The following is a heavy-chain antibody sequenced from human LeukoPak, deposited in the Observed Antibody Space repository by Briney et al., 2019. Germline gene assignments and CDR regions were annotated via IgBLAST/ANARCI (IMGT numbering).Heavy chain of an antibody. CDR2: IKQDGSEK. CDR1: GFTLSNYW. V-gene: IGHV3-7*01. J-gene: IGHJ6*03. D-gene: IGHD2-2*01. Sequence: GGSLRLSCAASGFTLSNYWMSWVRQAPGKGLEWVANIKQDGSEKNYVDSVKGRFTISRDSAKNSVYLEMNRLSEGDTAVYYCARGLHCSSSSCYAHYYYYYMDVGGKGTTVTVSS. CDR3: ARGLHCSSSSCYAHYYYYYMDV.